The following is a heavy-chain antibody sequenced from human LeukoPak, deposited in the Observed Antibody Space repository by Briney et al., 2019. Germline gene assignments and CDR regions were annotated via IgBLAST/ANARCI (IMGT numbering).Heavy chain of an antibody. CDR1: GGSISSYY. D-gene: IGHD6-13*01. J-gene: IGHJ4*02. CDR2: IYYSGST. V-gene: IGHV4-59*01. CDR3: AREVAAAYFDY. Sequence: SETLSLTCTVSGGSISSYYWSWIRLPPGKGLEWIGYIYYSGSTNYNPSLKSRVTISVDTSKNQFSLKLSSVTAADTAVYYCAREVAAAYFDYWGQGTLVTVSS.